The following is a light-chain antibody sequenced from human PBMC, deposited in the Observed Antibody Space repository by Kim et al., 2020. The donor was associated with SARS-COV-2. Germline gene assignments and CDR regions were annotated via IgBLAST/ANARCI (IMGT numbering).Light chain of an antibody. V-gene: IGLV3-21*04. CDR2: YDS. Sequence: SYELTQPPSVSVAPGKMARITCGGNDIGSKSVHWYQQKPGQAPVLVIFYDSDRPSGIPERFSASNSGNTATLTISRVEAGDEADFYCQVWDSSGDHPYVFGTGTKVTVL. CDR3: QVWDSSGDHPYV. CDR1: DIGSKS. J-gene: IGLJ1*01.